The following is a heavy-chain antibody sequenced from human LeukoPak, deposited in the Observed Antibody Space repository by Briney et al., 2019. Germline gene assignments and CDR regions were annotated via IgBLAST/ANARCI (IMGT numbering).Heavy chain of an antibody. D-gene: IGHD2-2*01. CDR3: ARGAQPSLYCSSTSCYVRTSRHDAFDI. V-gene: IGHV4-34*01. CDR1: XGSFSGYY. CDR2: INHSGST. J-gene: IGHJ3*02. Sequence: SETLSXTXXXXXGSFSGYYWSWIRQPPGKGLEWIGEINHSGSTNYNPSLKSRVTISVDTSKNQFSLKLSSVTAADTAVYYCARGAQPSLYCSSTSCYVRTSRHDAFDIWGQGTMVTVSS.